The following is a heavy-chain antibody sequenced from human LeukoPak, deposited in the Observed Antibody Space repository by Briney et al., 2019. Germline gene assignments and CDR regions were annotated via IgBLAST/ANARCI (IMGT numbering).Heavy chain of an antibody. CDR3: AGGSDKDWARGENIDSGSYNVFDH. J-gene: IGHJ4*02. Sequence: PSETLSLTCIVSGGSISSGGYYWSWLRQPPGKGLECIGYINHSGSPSYNPSLKSRVTISVDRSKNQLSLKLRSVTAADTAVYYSAGGSDKDWARGENIDSGSYNVFDHWGQGTLVTVSS. D-gene: IGHD3-10*01. CDR1: GGSISSGGYY. V-gene: IGHV4-30-2*01. CDR2: INHSGSP.